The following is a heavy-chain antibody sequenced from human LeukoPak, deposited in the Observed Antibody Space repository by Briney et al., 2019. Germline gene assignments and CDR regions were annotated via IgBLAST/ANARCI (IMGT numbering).Heavy chain of an antibody. Sequence: GGSLGLSCAASGFTFSRYTMHWARQAPGKGLEYVSGISSKGGSTYYASSVKGRFTISRDNSKNTLYLQMGSLRAEDMAVYYCAREDYGTGKFDYWGQGTLVIVSS. CDR2: ISSKGGST. J-gene: IGHJ4*02. CDR3: AREDYGTGKFDY. CDR1: GFTFSRYT. D-gene: IGHD4-17*01. V-gene: IGHV3-64*01.